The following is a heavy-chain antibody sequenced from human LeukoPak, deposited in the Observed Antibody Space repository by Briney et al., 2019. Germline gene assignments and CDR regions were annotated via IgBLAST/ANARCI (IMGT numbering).Heavy chain of an antibody. CDR3: ARTRVVTMGGYWYFDV. CDR1: GFDFTAHW. V-gene: IGHV3-7*01. D-gene: IGHD2-21*02. Sequence: PGGSLRLSCANSGFDFTAHWMSWVRQAPGKRRGWVANIKHDGSEKYYLDAVNGLFTISRDYAKDSVYLQMKSRRVDDTAVYYCARTRVVTMGGYWYFDVWGRGTLVTVSS. J-gene: IGHJ2*01. CDR2: IKHDGSEK.